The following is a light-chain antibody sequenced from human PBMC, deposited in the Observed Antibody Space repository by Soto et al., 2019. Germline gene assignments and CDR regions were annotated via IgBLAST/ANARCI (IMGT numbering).Light chain of an antibody. V-gene: IGKV3-15*01. CDR3: QQYNNWRIT. CDR1: QSISSN. CDR2: GAA. Sequence: EIVMTQSPASLSVSPGERATLSCMANQSISSNLAWYQQKPGQAPRLLIYGAATRATGIPARFSGSGSGTEFTLTISSLQSEDFAVYYCQQYNNWRITFGQGTRLEIK. J-gene: IGKJ5*01.